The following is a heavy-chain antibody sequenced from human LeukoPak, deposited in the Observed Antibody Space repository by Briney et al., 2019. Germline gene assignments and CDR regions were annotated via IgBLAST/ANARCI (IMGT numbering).Heavy chain of an antibody. J-gene: IGHJ4*02. V-gene: IGHV3-21*01. Sequence: KPGGSLRLSCAASGFSFSNYWMSWVRQAPGKGLEWVSSISSTSAYIYYADSVKGRFTISRDNAKNSLYLQMSSLSAEDTAVYYCAREPTPMILWGQGTLVTVSS. CDR1: GFSFSNYW. D-gene: IGHD5-18*01. CDR2: ISSTSAYI. CDR3: AREPTPMIL.